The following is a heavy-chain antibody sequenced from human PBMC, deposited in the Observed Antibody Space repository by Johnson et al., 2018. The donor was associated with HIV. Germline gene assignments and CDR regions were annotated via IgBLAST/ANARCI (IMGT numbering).Heavy chain of an antibody. D-gene: IGHD2-2*03. CDR3: TRDAKLRPLDGPDDAFDI. CDR2: IWYDGSNK. J-gene: IGHJ3*02. Sequence: QVQLVESGGRVVQPGRSLRLSCAASGFTLSKHAMHWVRQAPGKGLEWVTVIWYDGSNKHYADSVKGRFTISRDNSKNTLYLQMNSLKTEDTAVYYCTRDAKLRPLDGPDDAFDIWGQGTMVTVSS. CDR1: GFTLSKHA. V-gene: IGHV3-33*01.